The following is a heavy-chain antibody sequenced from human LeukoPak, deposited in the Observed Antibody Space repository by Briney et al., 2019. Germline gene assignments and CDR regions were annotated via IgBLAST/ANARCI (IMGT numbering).Heavy chain of an antibody. J-gene: IGHJ6*02. CDR2: ISYDGSNK. V-gene: IGHV3-30*18. D-gene: IGHD4-23*01. CDR3: AKDLPGDYGGYYYYGMDV. Sequence: GGSLRLSCAASGFTFSSYGMPWVRQAPGKGLEWVAVISYDGSNKYYADSVKGRFTISKDNSKNTLYLQMNSLRAEDTAVYYCAKDLPGDYGGYYYYGMDVWGQGTTVTVSS. CDR1: GFTFSSYG.